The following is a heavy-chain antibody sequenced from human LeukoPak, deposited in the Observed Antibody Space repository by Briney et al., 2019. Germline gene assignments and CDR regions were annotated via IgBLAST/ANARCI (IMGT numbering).Heavy chain of an antibody. J-gene: IGHJ4*02. D-gene: IGHD6-6*01. Sequence: GGSLRLSCAASGFTFINYAMTWVRQAPGKGLEWVSSISGSGGNTYYADFVKGRFTISRDNSRNTLYLQMNSLRAEDTALYYCAKDLIPGRPYPLHFDFWGLGTPVTVSS. CDR3: AKDLIPGRPYPLHFDF. CDR2: ISGSGGNT. V-gene: IGHV3-23*01. CDR1: GFTFINYA.